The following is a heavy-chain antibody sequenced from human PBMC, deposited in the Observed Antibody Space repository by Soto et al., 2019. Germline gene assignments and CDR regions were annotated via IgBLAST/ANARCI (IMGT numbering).Heavy chain of an antibody. CDR2: ISYDGSNK. V-gene: IGHV3-30*18. D-gene: IGHD4-17*01. Sequence: PGGSLRLSCAASGFTFSSYGMHWVRQAPGKGLEWVAVISYDGSNKYYADSVKGRFTISRDNSKNTLYLQMNSLRAEDTAVYYCAKAPDYGDYNWFDPWGQGTLVTVSS. CDR3: AKAPDYGDYNWFDP. CDR1: GFTFSSYG. J-gene: IGHJ5*02.